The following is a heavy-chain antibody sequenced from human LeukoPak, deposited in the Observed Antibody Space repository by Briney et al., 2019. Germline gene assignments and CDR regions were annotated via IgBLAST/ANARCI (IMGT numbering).Heavy chain of an antibody. D-gene: IGHD2-8*01. J-gene: IGHJ6*03. CDR2: FDPEDGET. V-gene: IGHV1-24*01. Sequence: ASVKVSCKVSGYTLTELSMHWVRQARGKGLEWMGGFDPEDGETIYAQKFQGRVTMTEDTSTDTAYMELSSLRSEDTAVYYCATGEVGYCTNGVCYHYYYYMDVWGKGTTVTVSS. CDR1: GYTLTELS. CDR3: ATGEVGYCTNGVCYHYYYYMDV.